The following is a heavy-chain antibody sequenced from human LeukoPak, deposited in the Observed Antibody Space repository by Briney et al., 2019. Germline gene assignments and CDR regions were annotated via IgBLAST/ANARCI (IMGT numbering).Heavy chain of an antibody. CDR2: INPNSGGT. D-gene: IGHD5-12*01. CDR3: AKVAVATIPDYFDY. V-gene: IGHV1-2*02. Sequence: ASVKVSCKASGYTFTGYYMHWVRQAPGQGLEWMGWINPNSGGTNYAQKFHGRVTMTRDTYISTAYMELSRLRSDDTAVYYCAKVAVATIPDYFDYWGQGTLVTVSS. CDR1: GYTFTGYY. J-gene: IGHJ4*02.